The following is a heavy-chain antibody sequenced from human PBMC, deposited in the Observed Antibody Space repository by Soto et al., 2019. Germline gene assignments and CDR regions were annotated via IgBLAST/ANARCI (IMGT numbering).Heavy chain of an antibody. CDR3: AAYILNPPAAAGTHAFDI. Sequence: SETLSLTCTVSCGSISSGGYYWSWIRQHPGKGLEWIGYIYYSGSTYYNPSLKSRVTISVDTSKNQFSLKLSSVTAADTAVYYCAAYILNPPAAAGTHAFDIWGQGTMVTVSS. CDR2: IYYSGST. V-gene: IGHV4-31*03. CDR1: CGSISSGGYY. J-gene: IGHJ3*02. D-gene: IGHD6-13*01.